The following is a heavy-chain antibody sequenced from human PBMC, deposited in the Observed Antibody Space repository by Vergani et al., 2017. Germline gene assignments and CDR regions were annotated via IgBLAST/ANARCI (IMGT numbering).Heavy chain of an antibody. CDR2: ISGSGGST. CDR1: GFTFSSYA. D-gene: IGHD2-8*01. J-gene: IGHJ3*01. Sequence: EVQLLESGGGLVQPGGSLRLSCAASGFTFSSYAMSWVRQAPGKGLEWVSAISGSGGSTYYADSVKGRFTISRDNAKNSLYLDMSSRRAEDTAVYYCVGDVRVSRTWGQGALVGVSS. CDR3: VGDVRVSRT. V-gene: IGHV3-23*01.